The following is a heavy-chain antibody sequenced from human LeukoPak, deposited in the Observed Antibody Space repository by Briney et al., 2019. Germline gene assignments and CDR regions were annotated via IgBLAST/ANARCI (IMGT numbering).Heavy chain of an antibody. CDR2: IRYDGSNK. J-gene: IGHJ1*01. CDR3: ASGFRIYCSGGSCYDLGTEYFQH. D-gene: IGHD2-15*01. Sequence: GGSLRLSCAASGFTFSSYGMHWLRQAPGKGLEWVAFIRYDGSNKYYADSVKGRFTISRDNSKNTLYLQMNSLRAEDTAVYYCASGFRIYCSGGSCYDLGTEYFQHWGQGTLVTVSS. CDR1: GFTFSSYG. V-gene: IGHV3-30*02.